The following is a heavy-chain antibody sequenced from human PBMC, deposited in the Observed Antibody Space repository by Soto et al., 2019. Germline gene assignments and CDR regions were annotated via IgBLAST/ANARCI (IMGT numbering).Heavy chain of an antibody. J-gene: IGHJ4*02. Sequence: SETLSLTCAVSGGSISSGGYSWSWIRQPPGKGLEWIGYIYHSGSTYYNPSLKSRVTISVDRSKNQFSLKLSSVTAADTAVYYCARDPSDSYGYSSYFEYWGQGTLVTVSS. CDR2: IYHSGST. V-gene: IGHV4-30-2*01. CDR1: GGSISSGGYS. D-gene: IGHD5-18*01. CDR3: ARDPSDSYGYSSYFEY.